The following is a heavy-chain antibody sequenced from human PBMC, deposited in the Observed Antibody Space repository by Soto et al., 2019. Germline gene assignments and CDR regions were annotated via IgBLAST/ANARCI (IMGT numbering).Heavy chain of an antibody. CDR2: LYRNGSA. Sequence: GGSLRLSCAASGFTINNNYMTWVRQAPGKGLEWVSVLYRNGSAYYSDSVRGRFSISRDNSKNTLYLQMGRLRAEDTAVYFCTSGLVPIAYWGQGTLVTVSS. D-gene: IGHD2-21*01. CDR1: GFTINNNY. J-gene: IGHJ4*02. V-gene: IGHV3-53*01. CDR3: TSGLVPIAY.